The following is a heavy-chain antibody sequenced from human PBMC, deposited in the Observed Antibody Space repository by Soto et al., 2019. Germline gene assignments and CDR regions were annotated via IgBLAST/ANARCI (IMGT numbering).Heavy chain of an antibody. D-gene: IGHD3-10*01. J-gene: IGHJ6*01. CDR2: ISYDGSNK. CDR1: GFTFSSYG. Sequence: QVQLVESGGGVVQPGRSLRLSCAASGFTFSSYGMHWVRQAPGKGLEWVAVISYDGSNKYYADSVKGRFTISRDNSKNTLYLQMNSLRAEDTAVYYCAKDRVTIWFGELFPPSGMDVW. V-gene: IGHV3-30*18. CDR3: AKDRVTIWFGELFPPSGMDV.